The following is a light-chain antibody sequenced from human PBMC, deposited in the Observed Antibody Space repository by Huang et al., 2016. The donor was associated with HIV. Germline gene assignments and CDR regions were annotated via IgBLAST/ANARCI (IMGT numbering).Light chain of an antibody. CDR2: GAS. CDR3: HQYNDWPIT. Sequence: EIVLTQSPATLSVSPVGRATLSCRASQSVSSNLAWYQQKPDQAPRLLIYGASTRATGIPSRFRGSGSGTEFTLTISDLQSEDFAVYYCHQYNDWPITFGPGTKVDIK. V-gene: IGKV3-15*01. CDR1: QSVSSN. J-gene: IGKJ3*01.